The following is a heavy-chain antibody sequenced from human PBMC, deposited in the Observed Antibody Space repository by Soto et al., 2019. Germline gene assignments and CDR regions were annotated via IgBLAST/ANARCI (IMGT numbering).Heavy chain of an antibody. Sequence: EVQLVESGGGLVQPGRSLRLSCAASGFPFDDYAMHWVRQAPGKGLEWVSGISWNSASIGYADSVKGRFTISRDNAKNSLYLQMNRLRAEDTALYYCAKDKDRVTFSYYVDYWGQATLVTVSS. CDR2: ISWNSASI. D-gene: IGHD2-21*02. CDR3: AKDKDRVTFSYYVDY. CDR1: GFPFDDYA. V-gene: IGHV3-9*01. J-gene: IGHJ4*02.